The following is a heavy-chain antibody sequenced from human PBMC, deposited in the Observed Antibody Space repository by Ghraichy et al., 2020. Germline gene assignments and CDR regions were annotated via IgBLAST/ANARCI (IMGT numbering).Heavy chain of an antibody. Sequence: GGSLRLSCAASGFTFDDYGMSWVRQAPGKGLEWVSGINWNGGSTCYADSVKGRFTISRDNAKKSLYLQMNSLRAEDTALYHCARFSVVGYYFDYWGQGTLVTVSS. J-gene: IGHJ4*02. CDR1: GFTFDDYG. CDR3: ARFSVVGYYFDY. D-gene: IGHD3-10*01. V-gene: IGHV3-20*01. CDR2: INWNGGST.